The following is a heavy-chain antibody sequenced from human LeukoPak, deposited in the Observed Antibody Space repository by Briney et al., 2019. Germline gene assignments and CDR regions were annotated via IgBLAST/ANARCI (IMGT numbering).Heavy chain of an antibody. D-gene: IGHD1-26*01. CDR3: ARRRGEWDVNWFDP. CDR2: LYYDGRT. J-gene: IGHJ5*02. CDR1: GDSVSSSNYY. V-gene: IGHV4-39*01. Sequence: SETLSLTCTVFGDSVSSSNYYWAWFRQPPGKGLDWIGGLYYDGRTYYSPSLESRVTVSVDTSKNQFALKLTSVTAADTAVYYCARRRGEWDVNWFDPWGPGTLVTVSS.